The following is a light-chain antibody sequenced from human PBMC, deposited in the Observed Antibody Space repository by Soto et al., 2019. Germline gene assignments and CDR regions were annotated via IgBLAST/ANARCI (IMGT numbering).Light chain of an antibody. J-gene: IGKJ1*01. CDR3: QQYNNWHPWT. CDR2: GAS. Sequence: EIVMTQSPATLSVSPGERATLSCRASQSVSSNLAWYQQKPGQAPRLLIYGASTRATDIPARFSASGSGTEYTLTISSLQSEEFAVYYCQQYNNWHPWTFGQGTKVEIK. CDR1: QSVSSN. V-gene: IGKV3-15*01.